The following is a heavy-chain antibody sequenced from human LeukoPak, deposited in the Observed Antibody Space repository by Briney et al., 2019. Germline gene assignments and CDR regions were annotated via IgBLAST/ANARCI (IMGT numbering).Heavy chain of an antibody. CDR3: ARDHVYGGADY. Sequence: GGSLRLSCAASGFTFHNYAIHWVREAPGKGLEWVSLTSGDGITTYFADSVKGRFTISRDNSKSSLFLQMNSLRTEDTALYYCARDHVYGGADYWGQGTLVTVSS. CDR1: GFTFHNYA. CDR2: TSGDGITT. D-gene: IGHD5/OR15-5a*01. J-gene: IGHJ4*02. V-gene: IGHV3-43*02.